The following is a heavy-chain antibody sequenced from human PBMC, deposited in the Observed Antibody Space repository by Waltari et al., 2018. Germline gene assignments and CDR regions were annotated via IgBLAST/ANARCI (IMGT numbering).Heavy chain of an antibody. D-gene: IGHD3-10*01. CDR1: GGSISSGGYY. CDR3: ARSYYGSGSAFDP. V-gene: IGHV4-31*03. J-gene: IGHJ5*02. Sequence: QVQLQESGPGLVKPSQTLSLTCTVSGGSISSGGYYWSWVRQHPGKGLEWIGYIYYSGSTYYNPSLKSRGTISVDTSKNQFALKLSAVTAADTAVYYCARSYYGSGSAFDPWGQGTLVTVSS. CDR2: IYYSGST.